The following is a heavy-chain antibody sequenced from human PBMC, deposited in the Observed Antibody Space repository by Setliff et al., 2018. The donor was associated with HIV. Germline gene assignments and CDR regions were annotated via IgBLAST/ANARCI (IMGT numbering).Heavy chain of an antibody. Sequence: SETLSLTCTVSGGSISSYYWSWIRQPAGKGLEWIGYIYNSASTSYNPSLKSRVTISVDTSKNQFSLKLSSVIAADTAVYYCARGLNSYGSGSYLPLGYWGQGTLVTVSS. D-gene: IGHD3-10*01. CDR2: IYNSAST. J-gene: IGHJ4*02. CDR1: GGSISSYY. V-gene: IGHV4-59*12. CDR3: ARGLNSYGSGSYLPLGY.